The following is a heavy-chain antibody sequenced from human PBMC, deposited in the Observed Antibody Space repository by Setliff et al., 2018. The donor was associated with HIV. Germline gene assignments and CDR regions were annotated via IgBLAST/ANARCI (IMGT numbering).Heavy chain of an antibody. CDR3: ARDRSKYGTGSSAYNWFDP. CDR1: TDSISNFH. J-gene: IGHJ5*02. D-gene: IGHD3-16*01. Sequence: PSETLSLTCSVSTDSISNFHWGWMRQPAGKGLEWIGRIFGSGTTHYNPSLKSRVTMSIDTSKNQFSLKLNSVTAADTAVYFCARDRSKYGTGSSAYNWFDPWGLGTLVTVSS. CDR2: IFGSGTT. V-gene: IGHV4-4*07.